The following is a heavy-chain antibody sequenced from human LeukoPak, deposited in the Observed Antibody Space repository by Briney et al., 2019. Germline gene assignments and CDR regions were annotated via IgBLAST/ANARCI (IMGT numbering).Heavy chain of an antibody. J-gene: IGHJ4*02. CDR2: INPDSGGT. CDR3: AGAKEQTIAARYFDY. V-gene: IGHV1-2*06. CDR1: GYTFTDYY. Sequence: AASVKVSCKASGYTFTDYYIHWVRQAPGQGLEWIGRINPDSGGTNSAQKFQGRVTMTRDTSISTAYIELSSLRSDDTAVYYCAGAKEQTIAARYFDYWGQGTLVTVSS. D-gene: IGHD6-6*01.